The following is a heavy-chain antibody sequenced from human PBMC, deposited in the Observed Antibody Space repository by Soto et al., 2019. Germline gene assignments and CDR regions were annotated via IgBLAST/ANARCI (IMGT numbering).Heavy chain of an antibody. Sequence: VGSLRPSCSVSAFTATSKAMHCVRQPPKKVLSYVSSIRSKGDNTYNADSVKGRFTISRDTSKNTLYLQMSSMGVDDTAVYYCVKDRVIDYWGQGTLVTVS. CDR2: IRSKGDNT. V-gene: IGHV3-64D*08. CDR1: AFTATSKA. D-gene: IGHD3-22*01. J-gene: IGHJ4*02. CDR3: VKDRVIDY.